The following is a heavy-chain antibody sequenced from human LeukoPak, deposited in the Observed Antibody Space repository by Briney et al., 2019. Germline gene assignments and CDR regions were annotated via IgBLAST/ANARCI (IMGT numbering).Heavy chain of an antibody. V-gene: IGHV4-31*03. CDR2: IYYSGST. D-gene: IGHD3-22*01. CDR3: ARALSDSSGYYSTYYYYGMDV. Sequence: SETLSLTCTVSGGSISSGGYYWSWIRQHPGKGLEWIGYIYYSGSTYYNPSLKSRITISVDTSKNQFSLKLSSVTAADTAVYYCARALSDSSGYYSTYYYYGMDVWGQGTTVTVSS. CDR1: GGSISSGGYY. J-gene: IGHJ6*02.